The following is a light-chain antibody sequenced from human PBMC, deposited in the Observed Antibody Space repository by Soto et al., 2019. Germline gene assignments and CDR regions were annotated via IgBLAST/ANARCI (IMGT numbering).Light chain of an antibody. CDR3: YSYAGSHNV. V-gene: IGLV2-8*01. J-gene: IGLJ1*01. Sequence: QSALTQPPSASGSPGQSVTISCTGTSSDVGGYNYVSWYQQHPGRAPRLMIYEVNKRPSGVPDRFYGSKSGDTASLTVSGLQAEDEADYYCYSYAGSHNVFGTGTKVTVL. CDR2: EVN. CDR1: SSDVGGYNY.